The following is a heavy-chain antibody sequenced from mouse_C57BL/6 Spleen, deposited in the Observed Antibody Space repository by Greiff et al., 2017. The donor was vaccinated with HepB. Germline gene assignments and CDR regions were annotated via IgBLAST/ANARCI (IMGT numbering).Heavy chain of an antibody. J-gene: IGHJ1*03. CDR1: GYSITSGYD. Sequence: EVKLQESGPGMVKPSQSLSLTCTVTGYSITSGYDWHWIRHFPGNKLEWMGYISYSGSTNYNPSLKSRISITHDTSKNQFFLKLNSVTTEDTATYYCARESNYEYFDVWGTGTTVTVSS. D-gene: IGHD2-5*01. V-gene: IGHV3-1*01. CDR3: ARESNYEYFDV. CDR2: ISYSGST.